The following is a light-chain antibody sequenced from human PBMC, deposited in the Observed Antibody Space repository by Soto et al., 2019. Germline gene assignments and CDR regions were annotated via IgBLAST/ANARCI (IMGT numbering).Light chain of an antibody. J-gene: IGLJ1*01. CDR2: DVS. CDR3: SSYTSSNTQV. CDR1: SSDVGGYNY. V-gene: IGLV2-14*01. Sequence: QSALTQPASVSGSPGQSITISCTGTSSDVGGYNYVSWYQQHPGKAPKLMIFDVSNRPSGVSSRFSGSKSGNTASLIIAGLQAEDEADYYCSSYTSSNTQVFGTGTKVPS.